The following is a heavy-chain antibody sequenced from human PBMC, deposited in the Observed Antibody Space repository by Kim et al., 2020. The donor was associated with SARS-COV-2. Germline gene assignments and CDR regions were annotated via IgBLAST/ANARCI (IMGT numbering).Heavy chain of an antibody. V-gene: IGHV6-1*01. D-gene: IGHD2-8*01. Sequence: YAVSVKSRITIHPDTSKNQFSLQLNSVTPEDTAVYYCARDDIVLALLAFDIWGQGTMVTVSS. J-gene: IGHJ3*02. CDR3: ARDDIVLALLAFDI.